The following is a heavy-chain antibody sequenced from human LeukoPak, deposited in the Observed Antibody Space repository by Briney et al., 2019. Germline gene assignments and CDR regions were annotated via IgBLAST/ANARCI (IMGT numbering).Heavy chain of an antibody. D-gene: IGHD6-13*01. CDR2: IYYSGST. CDR1: GGSISSSSYY. CDR3: ARDPAYKQQLVLRAFDI. Sequence: PSETLSRTCTVAGGSISSSSYYWGWIRQPPGKGLEWIGSIYYSGSTYYNPSLKSRVTISVDTSKNQFSLKLSSVTAADTAVYYCARDPAYKQQLVLRAFDIWGQGTMVTVSS. J-gene: IGHJ3*02. V-gene: IGHV4-39*07.